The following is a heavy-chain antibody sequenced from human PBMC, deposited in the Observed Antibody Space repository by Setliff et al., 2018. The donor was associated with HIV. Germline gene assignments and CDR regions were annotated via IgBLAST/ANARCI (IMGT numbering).Heavy chain of an antibody. D-gene: IGHD2-8*01. J-gene: IGHJ3*02. V-gene: IGHV1-69*06. CDR2: IIPVVDAP. CDR3: ATTPPGVNGFSI. Sequence: SVMVSCKASGGSFNILCFTWVRQAPGQGLEWVGGIIPVVDAPIYSQRFQGRVVITADKSTGTSYMQLSSLKFEDTAVYYCATTPPGVNGFSIWGQGTMVTVSS. CDR1: GGSFNILC.